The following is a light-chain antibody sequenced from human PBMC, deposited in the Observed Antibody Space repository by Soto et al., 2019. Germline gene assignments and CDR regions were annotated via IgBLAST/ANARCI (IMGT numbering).Light chain of an antibody. CDR1: SFNIGNNY. CDR3: ATWDSSLTGEV. V-gene: IGLV1-51*01. J-gene: IGLJ2*01. Sequence: QSLLTQPPSVSAAPGQKVTISCSGSSFNIGNNYVSWFQQLPGTAPKLLIYDSNKRPSGIPDRFSGSKSGTSATLDITGLQTGDEADYYCATWDSSLTGEVFGGGTQLTVL. CDR2: DSN.